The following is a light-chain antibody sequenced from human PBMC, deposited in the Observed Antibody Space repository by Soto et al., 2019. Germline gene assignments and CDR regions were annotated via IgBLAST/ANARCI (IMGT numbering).Light chain of an antibody. J-gene: IGKJ1*01. Sequence: DIQMTQFPSSLSASVGDRVTITCRASQTINSYLNWYQQKPGKAPKLLIYAASSLQSGVPSRFSGSGSGTDFTLTISSLQPEDFATYYCQQSYSTPWTFGQGTKVDIK. CDR2: AAS. CDR1: QTINSY. V-gene: IGKV1-39*01. CDR3: QQSYSTPWT.